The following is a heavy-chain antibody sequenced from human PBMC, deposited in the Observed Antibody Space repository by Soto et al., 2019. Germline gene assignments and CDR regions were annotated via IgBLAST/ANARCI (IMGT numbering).Heavy chain of an antibody. Sequence: PGGSLRLSCAASGFTVSSNYMSWVRQAPGKGLEWVSVIYSGGSTYYADSVKGRFTISRDNSKNTLYLQMNSLRAEDTAVYYCARDPSSSAERYFDWYFDLWGRGTLVTVS. CDR1: GFTVSSNY. D-gene: IGHD3-9*01. J-gene: IGHJ2*01. CDR3: ARDPSSSAERYFDWYFDL. V-gene: IGHV3-66*01. CDR2: IYSGGST.